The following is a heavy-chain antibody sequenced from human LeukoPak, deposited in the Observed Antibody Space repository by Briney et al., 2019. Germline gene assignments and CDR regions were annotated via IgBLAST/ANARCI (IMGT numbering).Heavy chain of an antibody. V-gene: IGHV1-18*04. Sequence: GASGKVSCNASAYTFTSYGITWVRHAPAQGLERMGWIGAYSGNTNYAQKLPGRVTMTTDTSTSTGYMELRSLRSDDTAVYYCARASISLVVPAAKNWFDPWGQGTLVTVSS. J-gene: IGHJ5*02. CDR1: AYTFTSYG. CDR3: ARASISLVVPAAKNWFDP. D-gene: IGHD2-2*01. CDR2: IGAYSGNT.